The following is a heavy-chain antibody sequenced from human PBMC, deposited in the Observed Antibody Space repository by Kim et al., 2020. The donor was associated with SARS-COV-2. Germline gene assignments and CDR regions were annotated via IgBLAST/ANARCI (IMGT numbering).Heavy chain of an antibody. CDR3: AKDYYDSSGYFPLFDP. J-gene: IGHJ5*02. V-gene: IGHV3-23*01. D-gene: IGHD3-22*01. Sequence: VKGRFTISRENCKNTLYQQMNSLRAEDTAVYYCAKDYYDSSGYFPLFDPWGQGTLVTVSS.